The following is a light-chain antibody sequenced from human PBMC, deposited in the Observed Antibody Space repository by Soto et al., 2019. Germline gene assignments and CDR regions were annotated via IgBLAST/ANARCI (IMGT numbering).Light chain of an antibody. V-gene: IGLV1-51*01. CDR2: DNN. Sequence: QSVLTQPPSVSAAPGQKVTISCSGSSSNIGNNYVSWYQQLPGTAPKLLIYDNNKRPSGIPDRFSGSKSGTSATLGITGLQTGDKADYYCRTWDSSLSAVVFGGGTKVTVL. CDR1: SSNIGNNY. J-gene: IGLJ2*01. CDR3: RTWDSSLSAVV.